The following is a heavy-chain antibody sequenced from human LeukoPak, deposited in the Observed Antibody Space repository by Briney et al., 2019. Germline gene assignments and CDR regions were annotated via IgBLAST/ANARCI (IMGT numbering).Heavy chain of an antibody. J-gene: IGHJ4*02. CDR3: ARAGYGDSDFDY. D-gene: IGHD4-17*01. Sequence: SQTLSLTCAVSGGSISSGGYSWTWIRQPPGKGLEWIAYFYYIGSTYYNPSLKSRVTMSVDTSKNQFSLNLNSVTAADTAVYYCARAGYGDSDFDYWGQGTLVTVSS. CDR2: FYYIGST. V-gene: IGHV4-30-4*07. CDR1: GGSISSGGYS.